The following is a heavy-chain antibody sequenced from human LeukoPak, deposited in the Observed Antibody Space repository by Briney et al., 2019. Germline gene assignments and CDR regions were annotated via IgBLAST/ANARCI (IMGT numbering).Heavy chain of an antibody. CDR1: GFTFDDYA. J-gene: IGHJ6*02. V-gene: IGHV3-9*01. Sequence: GGSLRLSCAASGFTFDDYAMHWVRQAPGKGLEWVSGISWNSGSIGYADSVKGRFTISRDNAKNSLYLQMNSLRAEDTAVYYCARDVVVVAVRPYYYYGMDVWGQGTTVTVSS. CDR2: ISWNSGSI. D-gene: IGHD2-15*01. CDR3: ARDVVVVAVRPYYYYGMDV.